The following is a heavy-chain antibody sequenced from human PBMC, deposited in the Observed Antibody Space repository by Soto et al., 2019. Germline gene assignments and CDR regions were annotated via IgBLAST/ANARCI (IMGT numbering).Heavy chain of an antibody. Sequence: GSLRLSCAASGFSFTNFAMSWVRQAPGKGLEWVAGIGASGDITWYADSVKGRLSISRDNSKNTLYLQLNSLRFEDTAVYYCAKDDFTDRGDDYFGYWGPGTLVTVSS. CDR1: GFSFTNFA. J-gene: IGHJ4*02. CDR3: AKDDFTDRGDDYFGY. V-gene: IGHV3-23*01. CDR2: IGASGDIT. D-gene: IGHD2-21*02.